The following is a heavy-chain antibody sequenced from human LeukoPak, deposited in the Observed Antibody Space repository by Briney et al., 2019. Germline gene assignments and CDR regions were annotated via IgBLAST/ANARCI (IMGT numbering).Heavy chain of an antibody. J-gene: IGHJ4*02. CDR2: IWYDGSNK. D-gene: IGHD3-22*01. Sequence: GGSLRLSCAASGFTFSSYGRHWVRQAPGKGLEWVAVIWYDGSNKYYADSVKGRFTISRDNSKNTLYLQMNSLRAEDTAVYYCARDLGYYDSSGYPFDYWGQGTLVTVSS. CDR1: GFTFSSYG. V-gene: IGHV3-33*01. CDR3: ARDLGYYDSSGYPFDY.